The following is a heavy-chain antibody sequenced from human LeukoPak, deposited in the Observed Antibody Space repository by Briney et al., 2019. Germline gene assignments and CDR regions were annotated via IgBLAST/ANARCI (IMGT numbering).Heavy chain of an antibody. CDR2: IKPDGSAQ. J-gene: IGHJ3*02. D-gene: IGHD2-2*01. CDR1: GFTFSNSW. V-gene: IGHV3-7*01. Sequence: GGSLRLSCAASGFTFSNSWMSWVRQAPGKGLEWVATIKPDGSAQYYVDSVKGRFTISRDNAKNSLYLQMNSLRAEDTAVYYCARTASIVVVPAAIKDAFDIWGQGTMVTVSS. CDR3: ARTASIVVVPAAIKDAFDI.